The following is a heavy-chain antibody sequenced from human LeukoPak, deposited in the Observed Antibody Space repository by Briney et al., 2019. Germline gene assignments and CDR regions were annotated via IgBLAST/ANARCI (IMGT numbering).Heavy chain of an antibody. D-gene: IGHD2-21*02. V-gene: IGHV4-34*01. CDR1: GGSFSGYY. CDR2: INHSGST. CDR3: ARASDDFLDY. Sequence: KSSETLSLTCAVYGGSFSGYYWSWIRQPPGKGLEWIGEINHSGSTNYNPSLKSRVTISVDTSKNQFSLKLSSVTAADTAVYYCARASDDFLDYWGQGTLVTVSS. J-gene: IGHJ4*02.